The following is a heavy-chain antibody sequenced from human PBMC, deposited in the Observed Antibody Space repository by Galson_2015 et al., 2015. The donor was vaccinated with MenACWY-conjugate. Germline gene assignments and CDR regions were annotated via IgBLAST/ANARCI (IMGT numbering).Heavy chain of an antibody. J-gene: IGHJ4*02. CDR1: GFTFSSYA. CDR2: ISGSGGST. D-gene: IGHD3-22*01. Sequence: SLRLSCAASGFTFSSYAMSWVRQAPGKGLEWVSAISGSGGSTYYADSVKGRFTISRDNSKNTLYLQMNSLRAEDTAVYYCAKDRVVVPYYYDSSGYLTADDYWGQGTLVTVSS. CDR3: AKDRVVVPYYYDSSGYLTADDY. V-gene: IGHV3-23*01.